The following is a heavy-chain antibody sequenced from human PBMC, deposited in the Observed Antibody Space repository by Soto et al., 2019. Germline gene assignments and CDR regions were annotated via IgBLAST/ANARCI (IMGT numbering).Heavy chain of an antibody. V-gene: IGHV3-48*02. J-gene: IGHJ4*02. CDR1: GFTFSSYS. Sequence: GGSLRLSCAASGFTFSSYSMNWVRQAPGKGLEWVSYISSSSTIYYADSVKGRFTISRDNAKNSLYLQMNSLRDEDTAVYYCARDRAAAGFDYWGQGTLVTVSS. D-gene: IGHD6-13*01. CDR2: ISSSSTI. CDR3: ARDRAAAGFDY.